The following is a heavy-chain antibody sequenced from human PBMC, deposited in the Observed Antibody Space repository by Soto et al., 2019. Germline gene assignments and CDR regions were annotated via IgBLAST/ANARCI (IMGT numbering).Heavy chain of an antibody. CDR1: GFTFTSSA. CDR2: IVVGSGNT. Sequence: QMQLVQSGPEVKKPGTSGKVSCKASGFTFTSSAVQWVRQARGQRLEWIGWIVVGSGNTNYAQKFQERVTITRDMSTSTAYMELSSLRSEDTAVYYCAAGGVIRIYRSYYYYGMDVWGQGTTVTVSS. CDR3: AAGGVIRIYRSYYYYGMDV. V-gene: IGHV1-58*01. D-gene: IGHD3-3*01. J-gene: IGHJ6*02.